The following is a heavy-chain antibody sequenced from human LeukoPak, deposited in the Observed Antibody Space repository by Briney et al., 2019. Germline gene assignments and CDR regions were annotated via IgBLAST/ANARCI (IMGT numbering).Heavy chain of an antibody. D-gene: IGHD3-10*01. CDR3: ARGHQMVRGRVTLDY. V-gene: IGHV4-34*01. CDR1: GGSFSDYY. J-gene: IGHJ4*02. Sequence: PSETLSLTCAVYGGSFSDYYWSWIRQPPGKGLEWIGEINHSGSTNYNPSLKSRVTISVHTSKNQFSLKLSSVTAADTAVYYCARGHQMVRGRVTLDYWGQGTLVTVSS. CDR2: INHSGST.